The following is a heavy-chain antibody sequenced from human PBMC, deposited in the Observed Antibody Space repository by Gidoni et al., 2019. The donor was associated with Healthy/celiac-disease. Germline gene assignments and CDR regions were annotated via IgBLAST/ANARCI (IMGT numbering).Heavy chain of an antibody. CDR2: INWNCGST. D-gene: IGHD2-21*02. Sequence: EVQLVESGGGVVRPGGSLRLSCAASGFTFDDYGMSWVRQAPGKGLEWVCGINWNCGSTGYADSVKGRFTISRDNAKNSLYLQMNSLRAEDTALYHCARCLDGGNSGAQADWGQGTLVTVSS. CDR3: ARCLDGGNSGAQAD. V-gene: IGHV3-20*01. CDR1: GFTFDDYG. J-gene: IGHJ4*02.